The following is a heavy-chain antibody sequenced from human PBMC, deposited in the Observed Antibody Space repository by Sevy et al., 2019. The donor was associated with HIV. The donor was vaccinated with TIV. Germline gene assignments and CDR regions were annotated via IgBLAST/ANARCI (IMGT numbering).Heavy chain of an antibody. J-gene: IGHJ4*02. V-gene: IGHV3-21*01. CDR2: ISSSSSYI. D-gene: IGHD3-16*01. CDR3: ASWGGFGVVITPLVDYFDY. Sequence: GGSLRLSCAASGFTFSSYSMNWVRQAPGKGLEWVSSISSSSSYIYYANSVKGRYTISRDNAKNSLYLPMNSLRAPDTAVYYCASWGGFGVVITPLVDYFDYWGQGTLVTVSS. CDR1: GFTFSSYS.